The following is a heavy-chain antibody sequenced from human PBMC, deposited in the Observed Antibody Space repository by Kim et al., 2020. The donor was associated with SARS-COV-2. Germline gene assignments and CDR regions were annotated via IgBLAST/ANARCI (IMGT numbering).Heavy chain of an antibody. J-gene: IGHJ6*02. CDR3: TTEPRDGRWLQLSPHGMDV. D-gene: IGHD1-1*01. CDR1: GFTFSNAW. V-gene: IGHV3-15*01. Sequence: GGSLRLSCAASGFTFSNAWMSWVRQAPGKGLEWVGRIKSKTDGGTTDYAAPEKGKFTISRDDSKNTLYLKMNSLKTEDTAVYYCTTEPRDGRWLQLSPHGMDVWGQGTPVTVS. CDR2: IKSKTDGGTT.